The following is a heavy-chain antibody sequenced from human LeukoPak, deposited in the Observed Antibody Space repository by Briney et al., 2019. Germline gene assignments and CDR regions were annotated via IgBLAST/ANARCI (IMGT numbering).Heavy chain of an antibody. Sequence: GASVKVSCKASGGTFSNYAISWVRQAPGQGLEWMGRIIPIFGTTNYAQKFQGRVTITTDESTSTAYMELGSLRSEDTAVYYCARGGKANYYDTSGYYLYYYWGQGTLVTVSS. CDR3: ARGGKANYYDTSGYYLYYY. V-gene: IGHV1-69*05. J-gene: IGHJ4*02. CDR1: GGTFSNYA. D-gene: IGHD3-22*01. CDR2: IIPIFGTT.